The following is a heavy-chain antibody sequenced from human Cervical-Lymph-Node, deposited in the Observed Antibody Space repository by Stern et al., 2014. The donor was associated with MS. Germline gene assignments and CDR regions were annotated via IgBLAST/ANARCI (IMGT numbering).Heavy chain of an antibody. D-gene: IGHD4-23*01. CDR2: IWYDGSNR. Sequence: QVQLVQSGGGVVQPGRSLRLSCAASGFTFSSSGMHWVRQAPGKGLEWLASIWYDGSNRYYADSVKGRFTISRDNSKNTLYLQMNSLRAEDTAVYYCAREGGNTAEYFQHWGQCTLVTVSS. CDR3: AREGGNTAEYFQH. CDR1: GFTFSSSG. V-gene: IGHV3-33*01. J-gene: IGHJ1*01.